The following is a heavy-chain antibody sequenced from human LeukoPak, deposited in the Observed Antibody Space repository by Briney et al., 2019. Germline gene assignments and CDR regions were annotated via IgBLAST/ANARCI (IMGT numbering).Heavy chain of an antibody. Sequence: SETLSLTCTVSGGSISSYYWSWIRQPAGKGLEWIGRIYTSGSTNYNPSLKSRVTMSVDTSKNQFSLKLSSVTAADTAVYYCAREGIVVVPAAWGNWFDPWGQGTLVTASS. V-gene: IGHV4-4*07. J-gene: IGHJ5*02. CDR3: AREGIVVVPAAWGNWFDP. CDR2: IYTSGST. CDR1: GGSISSYY. D-gene: IGHD2-2*01.